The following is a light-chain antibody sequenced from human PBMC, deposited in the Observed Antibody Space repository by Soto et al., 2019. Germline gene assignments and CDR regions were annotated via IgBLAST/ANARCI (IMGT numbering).Light chain of an antibody. CDR2: GAS. Sequence: EVVMTQSPATLSVSPGEGVTLSCRASQSVSSSYLAWYQQKPGQAPRLLIYGASSRATGIPDRFSGSGSGTDFTLTISRLEPEDFAVYYCQQYGSSLWTFGQGTKVDI. CDR1: QSVSSSY. CDR3: QQYGSSLWT. J-gene: IGKJ1*01. V-gene: IGKV3-20*01.